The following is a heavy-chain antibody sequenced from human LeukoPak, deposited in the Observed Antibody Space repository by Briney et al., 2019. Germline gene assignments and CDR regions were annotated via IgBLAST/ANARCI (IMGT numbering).Heavy chain of an antibody. Sequence: ASVKVSCKASGYTFTGYYMHWVRQAPGQGLEWMGWINPNSGGTNYAQKFQGRVTMTRDTSISTAYMELSRLRSDDTAVYYCASLGYRSGGSCYSYYYYYYYMDVWGKGTTVTVSS. CDR2: INPNSGGT. D-gene: IGHD2-15*01. V-gene: IGHV1-2*02. J-gene: IGHJ6*03. CDR1: GYTFTGYY. CDR3: ASLGYRSGGSCYSYYYYYYYMDV.